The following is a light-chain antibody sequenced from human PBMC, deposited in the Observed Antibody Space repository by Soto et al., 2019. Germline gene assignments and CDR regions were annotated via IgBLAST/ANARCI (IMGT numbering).Light chain of an antibody. CDR1: SSNIGSNT. Sequence: SVLTQPPSASGTPGQRVTISCSGSSSNIGSNTVNWYQQLPGTAPKLLIYSNNQRPSGVPDRFSGSKSGTSASLAISGLQSEDETDYYCAAWDHSLNRGYVLGTGTKVTVL. CDR3: AAWDHSLNRGYV. J-gene: IGLJ1*01. CDR2: SNN. V-gene: IGLV1-44*01.